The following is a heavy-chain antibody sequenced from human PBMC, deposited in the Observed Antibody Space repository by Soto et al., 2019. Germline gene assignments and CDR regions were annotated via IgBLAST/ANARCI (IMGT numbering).Heavy chain of an antibody. D-gene: IGHD6-13*01. CDR1: GGSMSYYY. CDR3: ARRIAAAGTRWFDP. CDR2: IYYNGNT. V-gene: IGHV4-59*08. J-gene: IGHJ5*02. Sequence: SETLSLTCTVSGGSMSYYYWSWIRQPPGKGLESIGYIYYNGNTNYNPSLKSRVTISVDTSRNQFSLRLSSVTAADTAVYYCARRIAAAGTRWFDPWGQGTLVTVSS.